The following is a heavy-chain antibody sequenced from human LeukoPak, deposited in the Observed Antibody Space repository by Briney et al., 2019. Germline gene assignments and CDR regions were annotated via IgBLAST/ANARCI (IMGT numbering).Heavy chain of an antibody. CDR3: AQGFLGYYGSGSYLDY. Sequence: SETLSLTCTVSGGSISSSSYYWGWIRQPPGKGLEWIGSIYYSGSTYYNPSLKSRVTISVDTSKNQFSLKLSSVTAADTAVYYCAQGFLGYYGSGSYLDYWGQGTLVTVSS. D-gene: IGHD3-10*01. J-gene: IGHJ4*02. CDR2: IYYSGST. V-gene: IGHV4-39*01. CDR1: GGSISSSSYY.